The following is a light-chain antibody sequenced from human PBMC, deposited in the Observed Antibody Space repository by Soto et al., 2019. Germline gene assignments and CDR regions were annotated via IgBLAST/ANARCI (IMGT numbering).Light chain of an antibody. CDR3: SSSSISTAYL. V-gene: IGLV2-14*01. CDR2: EVS. CDR1: SSDIGDNNY. Sequence: QSGLPQPASVSGSPGQSITISCTGSSSDIGDNNYFSWYQQHQGKVPKLMTYEVSSRPSGVSYRFSGSKSGNTASLTISGLQAEDEADYFCSSSSISTAYLFGTGTKVTVL. J-gene: IGLJ1*01.